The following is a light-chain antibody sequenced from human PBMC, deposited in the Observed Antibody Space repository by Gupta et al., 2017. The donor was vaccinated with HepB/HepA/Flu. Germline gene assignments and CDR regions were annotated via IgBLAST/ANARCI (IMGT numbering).Light chain of an antibody. CDR1: RGRIPSNY. CDR3: QSYDSSNHGV. CDR2: EDN. V-gene: IGLV6-57*01. Sequence: FMLTQPRSVSQSPWKTITVSSTRRRGRIPSNYVQWYQQPPGSSATTAIYEDNHTRSGVLARFSGSIDRASNAAPLTIAGLKTEDEDDYYCQSYDSSNHGVFGGGTKLTVL. J-gene: IGLJ3*02.